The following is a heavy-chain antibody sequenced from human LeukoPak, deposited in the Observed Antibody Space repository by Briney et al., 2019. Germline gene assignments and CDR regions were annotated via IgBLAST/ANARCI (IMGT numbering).Heavy chain of an antibody. CDR2: INGSGGST. D-gene: IGHD2-15*01. CDR3: AKRPGNCSGGSCEPDVDH. J-gene: IGHJ5*02. CDR1: GFTFSSYA. Sequence: GGSLRLSCAASGFTFSSYAMSWVRQAPGKGLEWVSAINGSGGSTYYADSVKGRFTISRDNSKNTLYLQMNSLRAEDTAVYYCAKRPGNCSGGSCEPDVDHWGQGTLVTVSP. V-gene: IGHV3-23*01.